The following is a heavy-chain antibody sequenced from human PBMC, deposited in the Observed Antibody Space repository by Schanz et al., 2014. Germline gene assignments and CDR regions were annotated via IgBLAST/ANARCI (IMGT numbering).Heavy chain of an antibody. CDR1: GFIFSDYY. V-gene: IGHV3-11*05. J-gene: IGHJ4*02. Sequence: QVQLVESGGGLVKPGGSLRLSCAASGFIFSDYYMSWIRQAPGKGLEWVSYLSGSSSDRNLADSVKGRFTISRDNSKNTVFMQMNSLRGAATAVYYCAKDSGGACESNDCYEFDSWGQGPLVTVSS. CDR3: AKDSGGACESNDCYEFDS. D-gene: IGHD2-21*02. CDR2: LSGSSSDR.